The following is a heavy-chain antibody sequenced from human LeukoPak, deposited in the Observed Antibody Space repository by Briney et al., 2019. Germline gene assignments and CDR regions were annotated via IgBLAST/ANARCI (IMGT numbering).Heavy chain of an antibody. V-gene: IGHV1-46*01. CDR1: RYTFTSHY. Sequence: ASVNVSCKASRYTFTSHYVHWVRQAPGQGLEWMGIIHPSGGNSRNTQNYQGRVTMTRDTSTSTVYLELSSLRSEDTAVYYCARDCSSTTCQGPVLDFWGQGTLVTVSS. CDR3: ARDCSSTTCQGPVLDF. CDR2: IHPSGGNS. D-gene: IGHD2/OR15-2a*01. J-gene: IGHJ4*02.